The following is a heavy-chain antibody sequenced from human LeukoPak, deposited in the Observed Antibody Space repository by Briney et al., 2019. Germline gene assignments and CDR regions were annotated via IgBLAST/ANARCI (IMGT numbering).Heavy chain of an antibody. CDR3: ARAPWGAPFDP. Sequence: ASVKVPCKASGYTFTGYYMHWVRQAPGQGLEWMGWINPNSGGTNYAQKFQGGVTMTRDTSISTAYMELSRLRSDDTAVYYCARAPWGAPFDPWGQGTLVTVSS. CDR1: GYTFTGYY. J-gene: IGHJ5*02. D-gene: IGHD1-26*01. CDR2: INPNSGGT. V-gene: IGHV1-2*02.